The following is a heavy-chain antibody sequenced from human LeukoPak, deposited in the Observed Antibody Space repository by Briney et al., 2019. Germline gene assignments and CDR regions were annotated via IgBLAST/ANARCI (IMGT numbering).Heavy chain of an antibody. J-gene: IGHJ3*02. Sequence: PGGSLRLSCAASGFTFSSYSMNWVRQAPGKGLEWVSSISSSSSYIYYADSVKGRFTISRDNAKNSLYLQMNSLRAEDTAVYYCARSRGSSGYYGHAFDIWGQGTMVTVSS. CDR1: GFTFSSYS. D-gene: IGHD3-22*01. CDR3: ARSRGSSGYYGHAFDI. CDR2: ISSSSSYI. V-gene: IGHV3-21*01.